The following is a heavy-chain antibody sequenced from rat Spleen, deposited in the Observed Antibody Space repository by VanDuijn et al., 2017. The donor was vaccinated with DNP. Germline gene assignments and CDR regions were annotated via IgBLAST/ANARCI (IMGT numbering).Heavy chain of an antibody. CDR1: GYSITSSYR. V-gene: IGHV3-3*01. D-gene: IGHD1-6*01. J-gene: IGHJ2*01. CDR3: ARHGMYTTDFDY. CDR2: ITYSGST. Sequence: EVQLQESGPGLVKPSQSLSLTCSVTGYSITSSYRWNWIRKFPGNKMEWIGHITYSGSTTYNPSLKSRISITRDTSKNQFFLQVNSVTTDDTATYYCARHGMYTTDFDYWGQGVMVTVSS.